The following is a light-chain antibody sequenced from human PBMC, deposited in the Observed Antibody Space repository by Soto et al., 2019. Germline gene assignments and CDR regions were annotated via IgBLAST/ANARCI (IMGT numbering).Light chain of an antibody. V-gene: IGLV1-40*01. CDR1: SSNIGAGYD. Sequence: QLVLTQPPSVSGAPGQRVTISCTGSSSNIGAGYDVHWYQQLPGTAPKLLIYSNSNRPSGVPDRFSGSKSGSSASLAITGLQDEDEADYYCQSYDSSLSSYVFGSGTKVTVL. J-gene: IGLJ1*01. CDR2: SNS. CDR3: QSYDSSLSSYV.